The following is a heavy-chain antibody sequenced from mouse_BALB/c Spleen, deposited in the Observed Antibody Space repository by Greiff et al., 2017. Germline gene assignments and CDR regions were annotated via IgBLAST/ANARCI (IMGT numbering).Heavy chain of an antibody. CDR1: GFTFSSYT. V-gene: IGHV5-12-2*01. Sequence: EVKLMESGGGLVQPGGSLKLSCAASGFTFSSYTMSWVRQTPEKRLEWVAYISNGGGSTYYPDTVKGRFTISRDNAKNTLYLQMSSLKSEDTAMYYCARHRTLSGYAWFAYWGQGTLVTVSA. CDR3: ARHRTLSGYAWFAY. D-gene: IGHD3-1*01. CDR2: ISNGGGST. J-gene: IGHJ3*01.